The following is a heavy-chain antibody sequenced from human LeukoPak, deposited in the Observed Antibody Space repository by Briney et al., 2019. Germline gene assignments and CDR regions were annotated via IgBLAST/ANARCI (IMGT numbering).Heavy chain of an antibody. Sequence: GGSLRLSCAASGFTFSSYAMTWVRQAPGKGLEWVSGITRSGTNAYYAASVKGRFTVSRDNSENMLYLQINNLSAEDTGTYYCVRDEDLYSPTWYLFEDWGQGTLVTVSS. CDR3: VRDEDLYSPTWYLFED. D-gene: IGHD5-12*01. J-gene: IGHJ4*02. V-gene: IGHV3-23*01. CDR1: GFTFSSYA. CDR2: ITRSGTNA.